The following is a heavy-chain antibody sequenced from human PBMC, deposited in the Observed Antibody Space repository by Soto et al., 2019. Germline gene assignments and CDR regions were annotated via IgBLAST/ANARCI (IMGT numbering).Heavy chain of an antibody. Sequence: GESLKISCKDSGYSFSSYWFGWVRQMPGKGLEWMGIIYPGDSDTRYSPSFQGQVTISADKSISTAYLQWSSLKASDTAMYYCAIPSIGYGEDYYYGMDVRGQGTTVTVSS. V-gene: IGHV5-51*01. J-gene: IGHJ6*02. CDR2: IYPGDSDT. CDR1: GYSFSSYW. D-gene: IGHD4-17*01. CDR3: AIPSIGYGEDYYYGMDV.